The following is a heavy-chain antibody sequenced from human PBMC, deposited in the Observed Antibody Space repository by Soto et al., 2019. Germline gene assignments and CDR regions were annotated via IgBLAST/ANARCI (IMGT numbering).Heavy chain of an antibody. CDR3: ARSSTALPSPYSSSWYDY. D-gene: IGHD6-13*01. J-gene: IGHJ4*02. CDR1: GYTFTSYG. Sequence: ASVKVSCKASGYTFTSYGISWVRQAPGQGLEWMGWISTYNGNTDYAQKLQGRVTVTTDTSTSTAYMELRSPRSDDTAVYYCARSSTALPSPYSSSWYDYWGQGTQVTVSS. CDR2: ISTYNGNT. V-gene: IGHV1-18*01.